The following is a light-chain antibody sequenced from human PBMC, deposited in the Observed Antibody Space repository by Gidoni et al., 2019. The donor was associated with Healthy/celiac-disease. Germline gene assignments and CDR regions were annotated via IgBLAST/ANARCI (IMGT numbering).Light chain of an antibody. CDR1: SSDVGSYNL. J-gene: IGLJ2*01. CDR2: EVS. CDR3: CAYAGSRALV. Sequence: QSALTQPASVSGSPGQSITISCTGTSSDVGSYNLVSWYQQHPGKAPKLMIYEVSKRPSGVSKRFSGSKCGNTASLTSSGLQAEDEAGYYCCAYAGSRALVFGGGTKLTVL. V-gene: IGLV2-23*02.